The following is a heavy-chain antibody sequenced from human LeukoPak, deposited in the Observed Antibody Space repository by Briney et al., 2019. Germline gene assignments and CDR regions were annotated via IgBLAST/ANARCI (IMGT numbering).Heavy chain of an antibody. J-gene: IGHJ5*02. D-gene: IGHD5-12*01. CDR3: ARVVGGYEPWFDP. Sequence: SETLSLTCTVSGGSISSYYWSWIRQPPGKGLEWIGYIFYSGSTNYNPSLKSRVTISVDTSKNQFSLKLSSVTAADTAVYYCARVVGGYEPWFDPWGQGTLVTVSS. V-gene: IGHV4-59*08. CDR2: IFYSGST. CDR1: GGSISSYY.